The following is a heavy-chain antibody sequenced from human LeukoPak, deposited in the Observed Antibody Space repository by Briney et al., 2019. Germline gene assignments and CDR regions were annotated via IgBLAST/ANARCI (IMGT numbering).Heavy chain of an antibody. CDR2: IYSDGRT. V-gene: IGHV3-53*01. Sequence: GGSLRLSCAASGFTVSSNYMSWVRQAPGKGLEWVSIIYSDGRTFYADSVKGRFTISRDNSKNTLYLQMNSLRAEDTAVYYCANYDSANLGDYWGQGTPVTVSS. J-gene: IGHJ4*02. D-gene: IGHD3-22*01. CDR3: ANYDSANLGDY. CDR1: GFTVSSNY.